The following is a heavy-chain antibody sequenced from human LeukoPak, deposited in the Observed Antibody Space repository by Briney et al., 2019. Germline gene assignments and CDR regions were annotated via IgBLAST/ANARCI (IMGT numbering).Heavy chain of an antibody. CDR1: GYTFPSYF. CDR2: INPNSGGT. D-gene: IGHD3-22*01. CDR3: ARSAYDSSGYLRHFDY. Sequence: ASVKVSCKASGYTFPSYFMHWVRQAPGQGLEWMGWINPNSGGTNYAQKFQGWVTMTRDTSISTAYMELSRLRSDDTAVYYCARSAYDSSGYLRHFDYWGQGTLVTVSS. J-gene: IGHJ4*02. V-gene: IGHV1-2*04.